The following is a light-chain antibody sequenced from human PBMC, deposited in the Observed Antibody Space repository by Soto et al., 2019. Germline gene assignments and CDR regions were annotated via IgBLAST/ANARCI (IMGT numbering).Light chain of an antibody. J-gene: IGKJ1*01. Sequence: DIKMTQCPSILSEYKRDNVTITCRASQSISSWLAWYQQKPGKAPKLLIYDASSLESGVPSRFSGSGSGTEFTLTISSLQPDDFATYYCQHYKSFGQGTKVDIK. V-gene: IGKV1-5*01. CDR1: QSISSW. CDR2: DAS. CDR3: QHYKS.